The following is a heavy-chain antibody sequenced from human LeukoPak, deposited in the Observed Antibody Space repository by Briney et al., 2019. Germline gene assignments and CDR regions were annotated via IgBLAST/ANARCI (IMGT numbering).Heavy chain of an antibody. D-gene: IGHD7-27*01. CDR1: GFTFSSYA. CDR3: ANSLGPTPSY. V-gene: IGHV3-23*01. CDR2: ISGSGGST. J-gene: IGHJ4*02. Sequence: RTGGSPRLSCAASGFTFSSYAMSWVRQAPGKGLEWVSAISGSGGSTYYADSVKGRFTISRDNSKNTLYLQMNSLRAEDTAVYYCANSLGPTPSYWGQGTLVTVSS.